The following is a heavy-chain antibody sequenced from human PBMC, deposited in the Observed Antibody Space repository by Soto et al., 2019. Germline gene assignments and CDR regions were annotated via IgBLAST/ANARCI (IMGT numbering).Heavy chain of an antibody. D-gene: IGHD2-15*01. CDR2: IYYSGST. CDR1: GGSISSYY. CDR3: AKGLEVGVLYYGMNV. J-gene: IGHJ6*02. V-gene: IGHV4-59*01. Sequence: SETLSLTCTVSGGSISSYYWSWIRQPPGKGLEWIGYIYYSGSTNYNPSPKSRVTISVDTSKNQFSLKLSSVTAADTAVFYCAKGLEVGVLYYGMNVWGQGTTVTVS.